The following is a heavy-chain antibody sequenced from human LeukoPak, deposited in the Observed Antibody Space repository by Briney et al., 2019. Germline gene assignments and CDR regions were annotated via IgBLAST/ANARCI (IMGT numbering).Heavy chain of an antibody. CDR3: ARGAGYLDY. J-gene: IGHJ4*02. CDR2: ISAYNGNT. Sequence: ATLNLSCKASGYTFTSYGINWVRHAPGQGGEWMGWISAYNGNTNYAQKLKGRVTMTTDTSTSTAYMELRSLRSDDTAVYYCARGAGYLDYWGQGTLVTVSS. D-gene: IGHD6-13*01. CDR1: GYTFTSYG. V-gene: IGHV1-18*01.